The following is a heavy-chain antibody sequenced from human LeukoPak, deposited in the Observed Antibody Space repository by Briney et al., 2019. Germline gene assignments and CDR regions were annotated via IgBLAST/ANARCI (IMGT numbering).Heavy chain of an antibody. CDR2: IREDGTEK. D-gene: IGHD6-19*01. CDR1: GFTFSGAW. Sequence: GGSLRLSCTASGFTFSGAWMTWVRQAPGKGLEWVANIREDGTEKNYVDSVKGRFTISRDNAKNSLYLQMNSLRAEDTAVYYCARDPSSGWYLKGWFDPWGQGTLVTVSS. CDR3: ARDPSSGWYLKGWFDP. V-gene: IGHV3-7*01. J-gene: IGHJ5*02.